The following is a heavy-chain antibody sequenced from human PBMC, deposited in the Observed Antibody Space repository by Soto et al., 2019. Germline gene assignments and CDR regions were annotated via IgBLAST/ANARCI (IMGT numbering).Heavy chain of an antibody. J-gene: IGHJ4*02. Sequence: SETLSLTCTVSGDSISSSGDYWGWIRQPPGKGLEWIASIYYSGTTYYNPSLKSRVTISVDTSKNQFSLKLSSVTAADTAVYYCARGKLSDYVWGSYRYHFDYWGQGTVVTVSS. D-gene: IGHD3-16*02. V-gene: IGHV4-39*07. CDR3: ARGKLSDYVWGSYRYHFDY. CDR1: GDSISSSGDY. CDR2: IYYSGTT.